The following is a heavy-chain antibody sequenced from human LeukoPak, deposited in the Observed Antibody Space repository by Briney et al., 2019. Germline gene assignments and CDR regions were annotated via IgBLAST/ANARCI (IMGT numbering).Heavy chain of an antibody. V-gene: IGHV3-23*01. CDR3: AKGMGPSDYYDSSGYYLFDY. J-gene: IGHJ4*02. CDR2: ISGSGGST. CDR1: GFTFSSYA. D-gene: IGHD3-22*01. Sequence: PGGSLRLSCAASGFTFSSYAMSWVRQAPGKGLEWVPAISGSGGSTYYADSVKGRFTISRDNSKNTLYLQMNSLRAEDTAVYYCAKGMGPSDYYDSSGYYLFDYWGQGTLVTVSS.